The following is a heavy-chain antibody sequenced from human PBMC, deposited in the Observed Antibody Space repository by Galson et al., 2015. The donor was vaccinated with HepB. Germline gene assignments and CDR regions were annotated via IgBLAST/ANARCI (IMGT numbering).Heavy chain of an antibody. J-gene: IGHJ6*03. CDR2: INHSGST. D-gene: IGHD3-3*01. CDR1: GGSFSGYY. Sequence: ETLSLTCAVYGGSFSGYYWSWIRQPPGKGLEWIGEINHSGSTNCNPSLKSRVTISVDTSKNQFSLKLSSVTAADTAVYYCARGQYRYYDFWSGYYPQINYYYYYMDVWGKGTTVTVSS. V-gene: IGHV4-34*01. CDR3: ARGQYRYYDFWSGYYPQINYYYYYMDV.